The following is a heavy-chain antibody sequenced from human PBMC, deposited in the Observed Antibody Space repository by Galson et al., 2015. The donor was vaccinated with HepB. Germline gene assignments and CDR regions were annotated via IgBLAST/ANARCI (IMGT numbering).Heavy chain of an antibody. J-gene: IGHJ4*02. CDR3: AKDVYSTASEAIDS. Sequence: SLRLSCAGSGFIFDDYAMHWVRQAPGKGLEWVSGISWNSGSIDYADSVKGRFTISRDNAKNSLYLQMNNLRVEDTALYYCAKDVYSTASEAIDSWGQGTRVIVSS. CDR2: ISWNSGSI. V-gene: IGHV3-9*01. D-gene: IGHD2-2*01. CDR1: GFIFDDYA.